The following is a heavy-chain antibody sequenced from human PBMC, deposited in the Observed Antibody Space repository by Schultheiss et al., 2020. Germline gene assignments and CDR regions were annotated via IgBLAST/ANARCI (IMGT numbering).Heavy chain of an antibody. J-gene: IGHJ4*02. Sequence: SETLSLTCAISGDSVSRYGAAWNWIRQSPSRGLEWLGRTYSRSEYSNEYAVSVTSRLTLIPDTSRNQVSLQLSSVTPEDTAVYYCARKYDFWSGYYHYYFDYWGQGTLVTVSS. CDR1: GDSVSRYGAA. V-gene: IGHV6-1*01. D-gene: IGHD3-3*01. CDR3: ARKYDFWSGYYHYYFDY. CDR2: TYSRSEYSN.